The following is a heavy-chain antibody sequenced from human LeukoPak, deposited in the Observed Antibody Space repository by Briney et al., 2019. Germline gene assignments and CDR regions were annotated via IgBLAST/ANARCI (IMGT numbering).Heavy chain of an antibody. Sequence: SETLSLTCTVSGGSISSYYWSWIRQPPGKGLEWIGYIYYSGSTNYNPSLKSRVTISVDTSKNQFSLELSSVTAADTAVYYCASHSDGSYSSSWSPTDAFDIWGQGTMVTVSS. D-gene: IGHD6-13*01. CDR2: IYYSGST. CDR1: GGSISSYY. CDR3: ASHSDGSYSSSWSPTDAFDI. V-gene: IGHV4-59*01. J-gene: IGHJ3*02.